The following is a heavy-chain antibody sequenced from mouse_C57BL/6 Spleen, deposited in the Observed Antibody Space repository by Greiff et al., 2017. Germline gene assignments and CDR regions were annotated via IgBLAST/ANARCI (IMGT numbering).Heavy chain of an antibody. Sequence: VQLKESGAELVRPGASVKLSCTASGFNIKDDYMHWVKQRPEQGLEWIGWIDPENGDTEYASKFQGKATITADTSSNTAYLQLSSLTSEDTAVYYCTVYYGNPDWLAYWGQGTLVTVSA. D-gene: IGHD2-1*01. V-gene: IGHV14-4*01. CDR2: IDPENGDT. CDR3: TVYYGNPDWLAY. J-gene: IGHJ3*01. CDR1: GFNIKDDY.